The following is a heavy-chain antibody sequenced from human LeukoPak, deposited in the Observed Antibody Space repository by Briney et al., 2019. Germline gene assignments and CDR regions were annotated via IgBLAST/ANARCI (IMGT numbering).Heavy chain of an antibody. Sequence: DSVKGRFTISRDNAKNSLYLQMNSLRAEDTAVYYCARESSLWGQGTLVTVSS. V-gene: IGHV3-7*01. CDR3: ARESSL. D-gene: IGHD2-2*01. J-gene: IGHJ1*01.